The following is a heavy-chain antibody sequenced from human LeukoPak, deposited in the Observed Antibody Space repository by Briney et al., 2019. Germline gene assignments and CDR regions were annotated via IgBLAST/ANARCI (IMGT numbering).Heavy chain of an antibody. Sequence: GGSLRLSCAASGFTFSTSSMNWVRQAPGKGLEWVSSIGSSSRYIYYADSVKGRFTISRDNAKNSLYLQMNSLGAEDTAVYYCATASSGWYAGYWGQGTLVTVSS. CDR1: GFTFSTSS. CDR3: ATASSGWYAGY. D-gene: IGHD6-19*01. V-gene: IGHV3-21*04. J-gene: IGHJ4*02. CDR2: IGSSSRYI.